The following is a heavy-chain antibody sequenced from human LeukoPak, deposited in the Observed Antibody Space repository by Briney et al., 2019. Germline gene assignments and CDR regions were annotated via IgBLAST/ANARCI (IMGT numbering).Heavy chain of an antibody. CDR2: ISGSGGRT. J-gene: IGHJ4*02. CDR1: GMTLSKYG. CDR3: AKRGVVIRVILVGFHKEAYYFDS. Sequence: GGSLRLSCAVSGMTLSKYGMSWVSQAPGQGLEWVAGISGSGGRTNYADSVKGRFTISRDNTKNTLYLQMNSLRAEDTAVYFCAKRGVVIRVILVGFHKEAYYFDSWGQGALVTVSS. V-gene: IGHV3-23*01. D-gene: IGHD3-22*01.